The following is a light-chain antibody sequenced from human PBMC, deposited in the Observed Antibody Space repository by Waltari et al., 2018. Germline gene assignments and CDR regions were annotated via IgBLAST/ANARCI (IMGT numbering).Light chain of an antibody. V-gene: IGLV1-44*01. Sequence: TISCSGSSSNIGRNTVNWYQQLPGTAPKLLFYSNNQRPSGVPDRFSGSKSGTSASLAISGLQSEDEADYYCAAWDDSLNAVVFGGGTKLTVL. J-gene: IGLJ3*02. CDR3: AAWDDSLNAVV. CDR2: SNN. CDR1: SSNIGRNT.